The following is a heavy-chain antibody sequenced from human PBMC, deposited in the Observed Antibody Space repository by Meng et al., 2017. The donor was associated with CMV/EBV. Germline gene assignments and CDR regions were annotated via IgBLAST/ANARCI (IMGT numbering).Heavy chain of an antibody. Sequence: QWQLQQWGPGLLKPSETLSLTCAGYGGSFSGYYWSWIRQPPGKGLEWIGEINHSGSTNYNPSLKSRVTISVDTSKNQFSLKLSSVTAADTAVYYCARGGNWFDPWGQGTLVTVSS. V-gene: IGHV4-34*01. J-gene: IGHJ5*02. CDR1: GGSFSGYY. CDR3: ARGGNWFDP. CDR2: INHSGST.